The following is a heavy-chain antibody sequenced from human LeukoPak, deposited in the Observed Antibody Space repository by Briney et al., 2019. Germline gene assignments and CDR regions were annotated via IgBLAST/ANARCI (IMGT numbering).Heavy chain of an antibody. Sequence: PSETLSLTCTVSGGSISGYFWGWIRQPAGKGLEWIGRIYTSGSTNYNPSLESRVAISVDTSKNQFSLKLSSVTAADTAVYYCARGYGDGHDAFDIWGQGTMVTVSS. V-gene: IGHV4-4*07. D-gene: IGHD4-17*01. CDR1: GGSISGYF. J-gene: IGHJ3*02. CDR3: ARGYGDGHDAFDI. CDR2: IYTSGST.